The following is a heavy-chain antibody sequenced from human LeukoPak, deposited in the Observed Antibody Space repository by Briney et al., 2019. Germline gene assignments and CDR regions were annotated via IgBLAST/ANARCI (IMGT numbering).Heavy chain of an antibody. V-gene: IGHV4-34*01. CDR1: GGSFSGYY. D-gene: IGHD4-17*01. Sequence: PSETLSLTCAVYGGSFSGYYWSWIRQPPGKGLEWIGEINHSGSTNYNPSLKSRVTISVDTSKNQFSLKLSSVTAADTAVYYCARIDYGADYGMVVWGQGTTVTVSS. CDR2: INHSGST. CDR3: ARIDYGADYGMVV. J-gene: IGHJ6*02.